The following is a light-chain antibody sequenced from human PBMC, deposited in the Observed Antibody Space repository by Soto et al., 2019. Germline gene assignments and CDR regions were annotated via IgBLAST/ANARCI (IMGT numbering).Light chain of an antibody. CDR1: SSTTGNNY. V-gene: IGLV1-51*02. CDR3: ATWDSSLSTGV. Sequence: QSVLTQPPSVSAAPGQTVTISCSGSSSTTGNNYVSWYQQLPGTAPNLLIYENDKRPSGIPDRFSGSKSGTSATLDITGLQTGDEADYYCATWDSSLSTGVFGTGTKLTVL. J-gene: IGLJ1*01. CDR2: END.